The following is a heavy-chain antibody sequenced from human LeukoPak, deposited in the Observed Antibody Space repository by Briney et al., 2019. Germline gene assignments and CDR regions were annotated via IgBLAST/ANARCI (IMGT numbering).Heavy chain of an antibody. J-gene: IGHJ1*01. Sequence: SETLSLTCAVYGGSFSGYYWSWIRQPPGKGLEWIGEINHSGSTNYNPSLKSRVTLSVDTSKNQFSLKLSSVTAADTAVYYCARGPYNIVVVPAAKTTSDYFQHWGQGTLVTVSS. V-gene: IGHV4-34*01. CDR3: ARGPYNIVVVPAAKTTSDYFQH. CDR2: INHSGST. D-gene: IGHD2-2*01. CDR1: GGSFSGYY.